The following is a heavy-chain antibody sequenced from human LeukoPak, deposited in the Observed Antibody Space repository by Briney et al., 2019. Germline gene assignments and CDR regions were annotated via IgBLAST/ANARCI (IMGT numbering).Heavy chain of an antibody. V-gene: IGHV3-23*01. CDR2: ISGSGGNT. D-gene: IGHD3-3*01. CDR3: ARDRAWNYFDY. J-gene: IGHJ4*02. Sequence: GGSLRLSCAASGFTFSSYAMSWVRQAPGKGLEWVSAISGSGGNTYYAHSVEGRFTISRDNSKNTLYLQMDSLRAEDTAVYYCARDRAWNYFDYWGQGTLVTVSS. CDR1: GFTFSSYA.